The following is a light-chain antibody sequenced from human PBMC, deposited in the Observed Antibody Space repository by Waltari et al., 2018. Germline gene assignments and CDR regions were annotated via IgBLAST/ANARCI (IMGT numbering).Light chain of an antibody. CDR3: SSYPSISTVI. Sequence: ALKEPAYVYGANGESITISCTGTDSDMGSDKYASWHQQYPGTAPKLGIYDVYARPSGVSNRFSGSKSVNPASLTISGLRAEDEAEYFCSSYPSISTVIFGGGTK. CDR1: DSDMGSDKY. CDR2: DVY. V-gene: IGLV2-14*01. J-gene: IGLJ2*01.